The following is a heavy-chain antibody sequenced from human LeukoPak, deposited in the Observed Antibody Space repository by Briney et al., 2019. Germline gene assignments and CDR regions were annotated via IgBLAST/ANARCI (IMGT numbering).Heavy chain of an antibody. D-gene: IGHD3-22*01. CDR3: ARGDYYDSSGYYRRGYFDY. Sequence: SETLSLTCTVSGGSISSSSYYWGWIRQPPGKGLEWIGSIYYSGSTYYNPSLKSRVTISVDRSKNQFSLKLSSVTAADTAVYYCARGDYYDSSGYYRRGYFDYWGQGTLVTVSS. V-gene: IGHV4-39*07. J-gene: IGHJ4*02. CDR1: GGSISSSSYY. CDR2: IYYSGST.